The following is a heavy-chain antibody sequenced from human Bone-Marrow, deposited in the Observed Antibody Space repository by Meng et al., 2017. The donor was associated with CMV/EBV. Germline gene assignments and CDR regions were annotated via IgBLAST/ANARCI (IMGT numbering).Heavy chain of an antibody. V-gene: IGHV3-23*01. J-gene: IGHJ5*02. CDR1: AYTSKGQG. CDR2: NSASGEST. D-gene: IGHD6-19*01. CDR3: AIGTSGWYDGDWFDP. Sequence: SAYTSKGQGLGWVRQTPGKRLGWVPSNSASGESTHGAGSVEGRVTVSRDDPKNTVFLQMDSLRGEDTAIYYGAIGTSGWYDGDWFDPWGQGTLVTVSS.